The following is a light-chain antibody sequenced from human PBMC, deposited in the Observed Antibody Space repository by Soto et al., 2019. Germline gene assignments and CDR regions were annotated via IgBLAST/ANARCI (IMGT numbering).Light chain of an antibody. CDR3: QAWDSSTGV. CDR1: KLGHKY. J-gene: IGLJ1*01. CDR2: QDS. V-gene: IGLV3-1*01. Sequence: SYELTQPPSVSVSPGQTANITCSGDKLGHKYACWYQQKPGQSPVLVIYQDSKRPSGIPERFSGSNSGNTATLTISGTQAMDEADYYCQAWDSSTGVFGTGTKLTVL.